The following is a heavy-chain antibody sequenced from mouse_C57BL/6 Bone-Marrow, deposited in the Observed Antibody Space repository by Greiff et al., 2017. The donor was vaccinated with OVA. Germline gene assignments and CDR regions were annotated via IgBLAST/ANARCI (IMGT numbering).Heavy chain of an antibody. CDR1: GYTFTSYW. J-gene: IGHJ3*01. D-gene: IGHD2-4*01. V-gene: IGHV1-50*01. CDR3: AKGIYYDYDGLAY. Sequence: QIQLQQPGAELVKPGASVKLSCEASGYTFTSYWMQWVKQRPGQGLEWIGEIDPSDSYTNYNQKFKGKATLTVDTSSSTAYMQLSSLTSEDSAVYYCAKGIYYDYDGLAYWGQGTLVTVSA. CDR2: IDPSDSYT.